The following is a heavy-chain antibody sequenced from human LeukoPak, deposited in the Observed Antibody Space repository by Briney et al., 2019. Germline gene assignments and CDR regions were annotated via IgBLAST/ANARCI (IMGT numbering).Heavy chain of an antibody. Sequence: PGTSLRLSCAASGFTFSSYVMHWVRQAPGKGLEWVAVISYDGSNKYYADSVKGRFTISRDNSKNTLYLQMNSLRAEDTAVYYCAKGQWGYYYYYYMDVWGKGTTVTVSS. V-gene: IGHV3-30*18. J-gene: IGHJ6*03. CDR1: GFTFSSYV. CDR2: ISYDGSNK. D-gene: IGHD1-26*01. CDR3: AKGQWGYYYYYYMDV.